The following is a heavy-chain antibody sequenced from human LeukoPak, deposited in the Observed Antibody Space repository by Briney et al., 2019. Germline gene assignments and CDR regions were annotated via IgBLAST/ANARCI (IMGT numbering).Heavy chain of an antibody. CDR1: GYTFTGYY. CDR3: ARAHPRDIVVVPAAPPGGYYFDY. Sequence: SVKVSCTASGYTFTGYYMHWVRQAPGQGLEWMGRIIPILGIANYAQKFQGRVTITADKSTSTAYMELSSLRSEDTAVYYCARAHPRDIVVVPAAPPGGYYFDYWGQGTLVTVSS. V-gene: IGHV1-69*04. J-gene: IGHJ4*02. D-gene: IGHD2-2*01. CDR2: IIPILGIA.